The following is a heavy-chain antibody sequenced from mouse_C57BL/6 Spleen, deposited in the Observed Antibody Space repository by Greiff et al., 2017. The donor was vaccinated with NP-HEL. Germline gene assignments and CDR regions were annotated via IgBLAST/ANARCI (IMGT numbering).Heavy chain of an antibody. J-gene: IGHJ2*01. CDR3: ARYPLYDPFDY. V-gene: IGHV1-22*01. D-gene: IGHD2-3*01. Sequence: DVKLQESGPELVKPGASVKMSCKASGYTFTDYNMHWVKQSHGKSLEWIGYINPNNGGTSYNQKFKGKATLTVNKSSSTAYMELRSLTSEDSAVYYCARYPLYDPFDYWGQGTTLTVSS. CDR2: INPNNGGT. CDR1: GYTFTDYN.